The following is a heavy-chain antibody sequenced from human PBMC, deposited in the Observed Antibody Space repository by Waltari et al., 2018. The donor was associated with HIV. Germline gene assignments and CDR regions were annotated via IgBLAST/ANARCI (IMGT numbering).Heavy chain of an antibody. CDR3: ATGQQVWETWSQLDY. Sequence: QVQLVESGGGVVQPGRSLRRSCAASGFTFRNYGMHWARQAPGKGLEWVAVISFDGSNQYYADSVRGRFTISRDNSKKKVFLQMNSLRLDDSALYYCATGQQVWETWSQLDYWGQGTLVIVSS. CDR2: ISFDGSNQ. J-gene: IGHJ4*02. V-gene: IGHV3-30*03. CDR1: GFTFRNYG. D-gene: IGHD1-1*01.